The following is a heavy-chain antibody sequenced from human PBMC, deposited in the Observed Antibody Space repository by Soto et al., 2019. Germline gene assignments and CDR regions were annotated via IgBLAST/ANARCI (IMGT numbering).Heavy chain of an antibody. D-gene: IGHD3-10*01. Sequence: GGSLRLSCAASGCTFSSYSMNWVRQAPGKGLEWVSYISSSSSTIYYADSVKGRFTISRDNAKNSLYLQMNSLRAEDTAVYYGARVMFRAFDIWGQGTMVTVSS. V-gene: IGHV3-48*01. J-gene: IGHJ3*02. CDR3: ARVMFRAFDI. CDR1: GCTFSSYS. CDR2: ISSSSSTI.